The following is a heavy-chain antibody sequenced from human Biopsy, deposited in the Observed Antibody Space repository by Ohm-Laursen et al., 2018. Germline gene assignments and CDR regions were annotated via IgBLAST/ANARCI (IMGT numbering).Heavy chain of an antibody. J-gene: IGHJ4*02. CDR3: ARERER. CDR2: IDTINGGT. Sequence: SANVSCKLSGSTLTDFFAHWVRQAPGQGLEWMGWIDTINGGTSTAQKFQGRVTMTRDTSISTAYMELSRLTSDDSAVYYCARERERWGQGTLVTVSS. V-gene: IGHV1-2*02. CDR1: GSTLTDFF. D-gene: IGHD1-1*01.